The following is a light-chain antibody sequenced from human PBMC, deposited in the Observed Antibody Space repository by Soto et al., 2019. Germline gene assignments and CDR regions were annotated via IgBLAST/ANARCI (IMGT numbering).Light chain of an antibody. CDR1: SSNIGAGYD. V-gene: IGLV1-40*01. CDR3: HSYDSSLSASV. J-gene: IGLJ1*01. CDR2: GTT. Sequence: QSVLTQTPSVSGAPGQRVTISCTGRSSNIGAGYDVHWYQHLPGTAPKLLIYGTTNRPSGVPDRFSGSKSAISASLATTGLQAEDEADYYCHSYDSSLSASVFGAGTKSPS.